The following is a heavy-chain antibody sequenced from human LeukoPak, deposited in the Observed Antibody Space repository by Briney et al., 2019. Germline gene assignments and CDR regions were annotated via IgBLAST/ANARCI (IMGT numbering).Heavy chain of an antibody. CDR2: IYYSGST. J-gene: IGHJ3*02. CDR1: GGSISSYY. Sequence: SETLSLTCIISGGSISSYYWSWIRQSPGKGLEWIGYIYYSGSTNYSPSLKSRVTISVDTSKNQFSLKLSSVTAADTAVYYCARSERIIMILGGAFDIWGQGTVVTVS. D-gene: IGHD3-22*01. CDR3: ARSERIIMILGGAFDI. V-gene: IGHV4-59*08.